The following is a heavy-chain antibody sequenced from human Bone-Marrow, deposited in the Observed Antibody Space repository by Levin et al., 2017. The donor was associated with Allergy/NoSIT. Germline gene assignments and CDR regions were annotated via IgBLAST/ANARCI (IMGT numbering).Heavy chain of an antibody. Sequence: PSETLSLTCTVFGDSVSSPSYYWGWLRQPPGKGLEWIGSIYSSANTYYNPSLKSPVSISVDTSKNLFSLRLSSVTVADTAMYFCASHPATYYYAGRGYFRPFDYWGQGTLVTVFS. CDR2: IYSSANT. V-gene: IGHV4-39*01. J-gene: IGHJ4*02. CDR3: ASHPATYYYAGRGYFRPFDY. D-gene: IGHD3-22*01. CDR1: GDSVSSPSYY.